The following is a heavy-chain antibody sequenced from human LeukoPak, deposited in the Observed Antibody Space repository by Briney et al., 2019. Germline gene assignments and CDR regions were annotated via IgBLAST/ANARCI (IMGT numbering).Heavy chain of an antibody. CDR2: IRYDGSNK. J-gene: IGHJ5*02. CDR3: ARDAGLVRGVIEGGWFDP. D-gene: IGHD3-10*01. V-gene: IGHV3-30*02. Sequence: GGSLRLSCAASGFTFSSYGMHWVRQAPGKGLEWVAFIRYDGSNKYYADSVKGRFTISRDNSKNTLYLKMNSLREEDTAVYYCARDAGLVRGVIEGGWFDPWGQGTLVTVSS. CDR1: GFTFSSYG.